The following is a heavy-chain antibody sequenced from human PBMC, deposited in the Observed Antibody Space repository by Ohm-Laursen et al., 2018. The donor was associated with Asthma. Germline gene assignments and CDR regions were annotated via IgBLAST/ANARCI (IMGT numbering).Heavy chain of an antibody. V-gene: IGHV4-4*02. Sequence: SDTLSLTCAVSGGSISSSKWWSWVRQPPGKGLEWIGEIYHRGTINYNPSLKSRVTISVDKSKNQFSLKLSSVTAADTAVYYCAKRMTGDDAFDIWGQGTMVTVSS. D-gene: IGHD3-9*01. J-gene: IGHJ3*02. CDR1: GGSISSSKW. CDR3: AKRMTGDDAFDI. CDR2: IYHRGTI.